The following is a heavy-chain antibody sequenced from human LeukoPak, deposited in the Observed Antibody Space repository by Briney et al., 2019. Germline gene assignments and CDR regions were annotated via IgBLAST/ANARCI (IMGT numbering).Heavy chain of an antibody. CDR3: ARGLLGEAFDI. V-gene: IGHV4-34*01. CDR1: GGSFSGYY. D-gene: IGHD3-10*01. Sequence: SETLSLTCAVYGGSFSGYYWSWIRQPPGKGLEWIGEINHSGSTNYNPPLKSRVTISVDTSKNQFSLKLSSVTAADTAVYYCARGLLGEAFDIWGQGTMVTVSS. J-gene: IGHJ3*02. CDR2: INHSGST.